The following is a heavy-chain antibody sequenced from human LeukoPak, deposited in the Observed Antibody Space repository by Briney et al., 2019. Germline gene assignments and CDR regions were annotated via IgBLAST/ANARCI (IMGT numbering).Heavy chain of an antibody. CDR2: ISGSGGST. V-gene: IGHV3-23*01. D-gene: IGHD3-22*01. J-gene: IGHJ4*02. CDR3: AKRAPSTTYYYDSSGDKGPLDY. CDR1: GFTFSSYA. Sequence: GASLRLSCAASGFTFSSYAMSWVRQAPGKGLEWVSAISGSGGSTYYADSVKGRFTISRDNSKNTLYLQMNSLRAEDTAVYHCAKRAPSTTYYYDSSGDKGPLDYWGQGTLVTVSS.